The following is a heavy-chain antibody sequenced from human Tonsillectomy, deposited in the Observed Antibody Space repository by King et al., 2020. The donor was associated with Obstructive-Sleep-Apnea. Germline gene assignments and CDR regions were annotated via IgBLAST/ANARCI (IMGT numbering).Heavy chain of an antibody. V-gene: IGHV3-48*01. CDR3: ARGNGYNPYYFDY. J-gene: IGHJ4*02. D-gene: IGHD5-24*01. CDR2: ISSSSSTI. CDR1: GFTFSSYS. Sequence: VQLVESGGGLVQPGGSLRLSCAASGFTFSSYSMNWVRQAPGKGLELVSYISSSSSTIYYADSVKGRFTISRDNAKNSLYLQMNSLRAEDTAVYYCARGNGYNPYYFDYWGQGTLVTVSS.